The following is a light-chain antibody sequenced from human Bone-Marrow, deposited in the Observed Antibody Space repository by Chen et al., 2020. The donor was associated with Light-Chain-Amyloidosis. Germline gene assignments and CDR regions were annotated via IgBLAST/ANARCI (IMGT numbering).Light chain of an antibody. Sequence: YELTQQPSVSVSPGQTARITCSGDDLPTKYAYWYQQKPGQAPVLVIHRDTERPSGISERFSGSSSGTTATLTISGVQAADEADYHCQSADSSGTYEVIFGGGTKLTVL. CDR2: RDT. CDR1: DLPTKY. J-gene: IGLJ2*01. CDR3: QSADSSGTYEVI. V-gene: IGLV3-25*03.